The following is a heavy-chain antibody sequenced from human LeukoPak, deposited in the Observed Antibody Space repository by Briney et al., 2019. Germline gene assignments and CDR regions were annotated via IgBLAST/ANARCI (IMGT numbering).Heavy chain of an antibody. J-gene: IGHJ4*02. Sequence: RGSLRLSCAASGFTFSSYWMHWVRQAPGKGVVWVSRINTDGSSTSYADSVKGRFTISRDNAKNTLYLQMNSLRAEDTAVYYCARSHIAARAIDYWGQGTLVTVSS. CDR1: GFTFSSYW. D-gene: IGHD6-6*01. CDR3: ARSHIAARAIDY. CDR2: INTDGSST. V-gene: IGHV3-74*01.